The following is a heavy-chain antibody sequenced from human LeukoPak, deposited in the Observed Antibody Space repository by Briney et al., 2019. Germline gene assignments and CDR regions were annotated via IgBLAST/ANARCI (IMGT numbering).Heavy chain of an antibody. D-gene: IGHD6-13*01. CDR1: GFTFTYYT. CDR3: ARGYSSSWFSSGFDI. Sequence: PGGSLRLSCAVSGFTFTYYTMHWVRQAPGKGLEWVAVISYDGSDFYYADSVKGRFTISRDNSKNTLYLQMDSLRAEDRAVYYCARGYSSSWFSSGFDIWGQGTMVAVSS. V-gene: IGHV3-30-3*01. J-gene: IGHJ3*02. CDR2: ISYDGSDF.